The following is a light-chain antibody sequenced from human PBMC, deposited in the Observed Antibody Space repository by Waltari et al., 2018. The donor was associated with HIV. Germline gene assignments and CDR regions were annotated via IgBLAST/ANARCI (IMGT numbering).Light chain of an antibody. Sequence: SYELTQPPSVSVSPGQTARITCSGDTLPKKYAHWYQQKSGQAPVLVIYEDIKRPSGIPGRFSGSSSGTVAILTISGAQVEDEADYYCYSTESSGTHRVFGGGTKLTVL. CDR3: YSTESSGTHRV. J-gene: IGLJ3*02. CDR2: EDI. V-gene: IGLV3-10*01. CDR1: TLPKKY.